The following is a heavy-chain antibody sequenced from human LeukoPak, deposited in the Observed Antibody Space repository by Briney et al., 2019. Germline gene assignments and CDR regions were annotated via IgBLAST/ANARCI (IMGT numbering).Heavy chain of an antibody. CDR2: MGSNSGDT. CDR3: VRGPPNWGFDY. V-gene: IGHV1-8*01. J-gene: IGHJ4*02. Sequence: GASVKVSCKASGYTFTNYDINWVRQATGQGLEWMGWMGSNSGDTGYAQKFQDRVTMTRDTFISTAYMELNSVRSEDTAVYYCVRGPPNWGFDYWGQGTLVTVSS. CDR1: GYTFTNYD. D-gene: IGHD7-27*01.